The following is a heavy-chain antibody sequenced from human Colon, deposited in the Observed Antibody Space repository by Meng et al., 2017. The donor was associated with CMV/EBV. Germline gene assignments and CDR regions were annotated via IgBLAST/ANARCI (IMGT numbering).Heavy chain of an antibody. D-gene: IGHD2-2*01. V-gene: IGHV3-15*01. J-gene: IGHJ4*02. Sequence: NAWMSWVRKAPGTGLEWVGRIKSKTDGGTTDYATPVKGRFTISRDDSKNTLYLQMNSLKTEDTAVYYCTTDPGYCSSTSCSRYYFDYWGQGTLVTVSS. CDR2: IKSKTDGGTT. CDR3: TTDPGYCSSTSCSRYYFDY. CDR1: NAW.